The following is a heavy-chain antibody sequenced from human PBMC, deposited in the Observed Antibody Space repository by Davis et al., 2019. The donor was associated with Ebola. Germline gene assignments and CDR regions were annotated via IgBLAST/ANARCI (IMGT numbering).Heavy chain of an antibody. CDR2: IHYTGSS. Sequence: MPSETLSLTCTVPGGSITNYYWTWVRQPPGKGLEWIGYIHYTGSSNYNPSLKSRVTISVDTSKNQFSLKLSSVTAADTAVYYCARGYYGGNYFDYWGQGTLVTVSS. V-gene: IGHV4-59*01. CDR3: ARGYYGGNYFDY. CDR1: GGSITNYY. D-gene: IGHD4-23*01. J-gene: IGHJ4*02.